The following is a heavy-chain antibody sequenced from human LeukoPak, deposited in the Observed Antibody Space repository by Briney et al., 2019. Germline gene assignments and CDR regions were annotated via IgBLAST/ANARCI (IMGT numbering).Heavy chain of an antibody. CDR1: GFTFSSYS. CDR2: ISKDGSNK. V-gene: IGHV3-30*04. CDR3: AGESFAI. Sequence: SGGSLRLSCAASGFTFSSYSMDWVRQAPGKGLEWVAVISKDGSNKNSADSVKGRFTISGANSKNTLYLQMNSLRADDTAVYYCAGESFAIGAKGTMVTVSS. J-gene: IGHJ3*02.